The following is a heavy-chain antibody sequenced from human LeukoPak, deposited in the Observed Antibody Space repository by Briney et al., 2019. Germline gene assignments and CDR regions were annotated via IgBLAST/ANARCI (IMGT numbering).Heavy chain of an antibody. D-gene: IGHD1-26*01. V-gene: IGHV3-23*01. CDR1: GFTFSSYG. CDR3: AKDSGVFGADYYMDV. Sequence: QSGGSLRLSCAASGFTFSSYGMSWVRQAPGKGLEWVSAISGSGGSTYYADSVKGRFTISRDNSKNTLYLQMNSLRAEDTAVYYCAKDSGVFGADYYMDVWGKGTTVTISS. CDR2: ISGSGGST. J-gene: IGHJ6*03.